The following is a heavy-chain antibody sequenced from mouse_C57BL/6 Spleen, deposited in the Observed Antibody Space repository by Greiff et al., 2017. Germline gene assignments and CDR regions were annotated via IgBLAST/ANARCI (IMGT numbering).Heavy chain of an antibody. Sequence: QVQLQQPGAELVKPGASVKLSCKASGYTFTSYWMQWVKQRPGQGLEWIGEIDPSDSYTNYNQKFKGKATLTVDTSSSTAYMQLSSLTSEDSAVYYCARRLCYGSSWCFDVWGTGTTVTVSS. D-gene: IGHD1-1*01. CDR3: ARRLCYGSSWCFDV. CDR1: GYTFTSYW. V-gene: IGHV1-50*01. CDR2: IDPSDSYT. J-gene: IGHJ1*03.